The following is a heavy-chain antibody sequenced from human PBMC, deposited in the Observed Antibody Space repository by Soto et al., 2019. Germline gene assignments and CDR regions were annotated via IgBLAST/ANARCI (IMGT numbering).Heavy chain of an antibody. V-gene: IGHV3-11*01. CDR1: GFTFSDYY. D-gene: IGHD1-7*01. CDR2: ISSSGSTI. Sequence: GGSLRLSCAASGFTFSDYYMSWIRQAPGKGLEWVSYISSSGSTIYYADSVKGRFTISRDNAKNSLYLQMNSLRAEDTAVYYCARMMELTTDAYDYFDYWGQGTLVTVSS. J-gene: IGHJ4*02. CDR3: ARMMELTTDAYDYFDY.